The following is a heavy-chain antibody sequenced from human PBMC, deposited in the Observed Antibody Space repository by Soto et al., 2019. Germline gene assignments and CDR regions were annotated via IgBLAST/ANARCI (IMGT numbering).Heavy chain of an antibody. Sequence: QLVESGGGLVKPGGSLRLSCAASGFTFSNAWMSWVRQAPGKGLEWVGRIKSKTEGGTTDYAAPVKGRFTISRDDSKNTLYLQMNSLKTEDTAVYYCTGPTGWGPGTTVTVSS. J-gene: IGHJ6*02. CDR2: IKSKTEGGTT. CDR3: TGPTG. V-gene: IGHV3-15*01. CDR1: GFTFSNAW.